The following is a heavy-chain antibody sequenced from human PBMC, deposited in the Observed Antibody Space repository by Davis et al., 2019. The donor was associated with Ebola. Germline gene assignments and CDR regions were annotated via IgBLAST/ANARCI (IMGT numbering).Heavy chain of an antibody. V-gene: IGHV3-74*03. CDR2: IRSDGSGT. CDR3: VRGGLYSDRNDY. CDR1: GFTFSSFW. J-gene: IGHJ4*02. D-gene: IGHD3-22*01. Sequence: PGGSLRFSCGASGFTFSSFWMHWVRQTPGKGPVWVSRIRSDGSGTTYADSVKGRFTISRDNAKNTVYLQMNSLTAEDTAVYYCVRGGLYSDRNDYWGQGTLVTVSS.